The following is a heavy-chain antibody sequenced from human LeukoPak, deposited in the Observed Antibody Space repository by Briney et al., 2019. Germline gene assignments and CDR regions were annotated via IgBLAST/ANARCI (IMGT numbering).Heavy chain of an antibody. CDR3: AREGSYDILTGFLGFDY. CDR2: ISYDGSNK. J-gene: IGHJ4*02. CDR1: GFNFSSYA. V-gene: IGHV3-30-3*01. D-gene: IGHD3-9*01. Sequence: GGSLRLSCAASGFNFSSYAMSWVRQAPGKGLEWVAVISYDGSNKYYADSVKGRFTISRDNSKNTLYLQMNSLRAEDTAVYYCAREGSYDILTGFLGFDYWGQGTLVTVSS.